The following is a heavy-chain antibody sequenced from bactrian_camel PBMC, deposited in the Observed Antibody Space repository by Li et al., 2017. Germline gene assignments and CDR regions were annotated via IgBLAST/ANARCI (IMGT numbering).Heavy chain of an antibody. V-gene: IGHV3S1*01. CDR1: GFTFSTKG. CDR2: ITPGSTYA. J-gene: IGHJ4*01. D-gene: IGHD1*01. CDR3: VALAWGFNY. Sequence: HVQLVESGGGLVQPGGSLRLSCAASGFTFSTKGMYWVRQAPGKGLDWVSVITPGSTYAYYADSVKGRFTISRANTMNTAYLQMDSLKSEDTAQYYCVALAWGFNYWGQGTQVTVS.